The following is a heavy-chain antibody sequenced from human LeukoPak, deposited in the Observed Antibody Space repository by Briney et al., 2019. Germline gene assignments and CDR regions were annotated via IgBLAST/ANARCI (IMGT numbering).Heavy chain of an antibody. D-gene: IGHD2-2*01. CDR3: ARGNTKIVPAAIALFYYYYYGMDV. V-gene: IGHV1-8*01. Sequence: ASVKVSCKASGYTFISYDINWVRQATGQGLEWMGWMNPNSGNRGYAQKFQGRVTMTRITSISTAYMELSSLRSEDTAVYYCARGNTKIVPAAIALFYYYYYGMDVWGQGTTVTVSS. J-gene: IGHJ6*02. CDR2: MNPNSGNR. CDR1: GYTFISYD.